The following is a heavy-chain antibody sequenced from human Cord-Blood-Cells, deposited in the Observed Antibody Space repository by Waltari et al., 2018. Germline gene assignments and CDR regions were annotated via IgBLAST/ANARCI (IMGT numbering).Heavy chain of an antibody. J-gene: IGHJ4*02. CDR1: GGTFSSYA. CDR2: IIPIFGRA. D-gene: IGHD2-21*02. Sequence: QVQLVQSGAEVKKPGSSVKVSCKASGGTFSSYAISWVRQAPGQGLEWMAGIIPIFGRANYARKCQGRATITADESTSTAYMELSSLRSEDTAVYYCARDQGGAYCGGDCYFAYWGQGTLVTVSS. CDR3: ARDQGGAYCGGDCYFAY. V-gene: IGHV1-69*01.